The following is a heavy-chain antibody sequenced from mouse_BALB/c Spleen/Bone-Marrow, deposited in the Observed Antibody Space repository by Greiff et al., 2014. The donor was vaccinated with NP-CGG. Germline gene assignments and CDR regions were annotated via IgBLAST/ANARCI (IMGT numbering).Heavy chain of an antibody. CDR1: GFTFSNYW. D-gene: IGHD2-3*01. V-gene: IGHV6-6*02. CDR3: TRDDGYFDY. CDR2: IRLKSNNYAT. Sequence: DVQLQQSGGGLVQPGGSMKLSCVASGFTFSNYWMNWVRQSPEKGLEWVAEIRLKSNNYATHYAESVKGRFTISRDDSKSSVYLQMNNLRAEDTGIYYCTRDDGYFDYWGQGTTLTVSS. J-gene: IGHJ2*01.